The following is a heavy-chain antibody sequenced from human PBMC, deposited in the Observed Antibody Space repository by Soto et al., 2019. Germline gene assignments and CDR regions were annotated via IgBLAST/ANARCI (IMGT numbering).Heavy chain of an antibody. J-gene: IGHJ5*02. CDR3: ARGKELVVVVAAPPSLDP. Sequence: QVQLQQWGAGLLKPSETLSLTCAVYGGSFSGYYWSWIRQPPGKGLEWIGEINHSGSTNYNPSLKSRSTISVDTCKYQFTLRLSSVTAAHTAVYYCARGKELVVVVAAPPSLDPWGQGTLVTVSS. CDR2: INHSGST. V-gene: IGHV4-34*01. D-gene: IGHD2-15*01. CDR1: GGSFSGYY.